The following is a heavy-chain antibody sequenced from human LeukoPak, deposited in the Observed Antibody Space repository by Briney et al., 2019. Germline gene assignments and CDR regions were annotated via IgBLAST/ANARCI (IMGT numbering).Heavy chain of an antibody. Sequence: KPSETLSLTCAVYGGSFSGYYWSWIRQPPGKGLEWIGEINHSGSTNYNPSLKSRVTISVDTSKNQFSLKLSSVTAADTAVYYCARGGNGDYEFDCWGQGTLVTVSS. D-gene: IGHD4-17*01. V-gene: IGHV4-34*01. CDR3: ARGGNGDYEFDC. J-gene: IGHJ5*01. CDR2: INHSGST. CDR1: GGSFSGYY.